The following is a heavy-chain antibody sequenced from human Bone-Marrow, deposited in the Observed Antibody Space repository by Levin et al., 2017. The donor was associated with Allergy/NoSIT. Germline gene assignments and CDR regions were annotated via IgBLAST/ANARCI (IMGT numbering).Heavy chain of an antibody. CDR2: MNPNSGNT. V-gene: IGHV1-8*01. CDR3: ASYLEEPRLDTAGGAEDY. Sequence: ASVKVSCKASGYTFTSYDINWVRQATGQGLEWMGWMNPNSGNTGYAQKFQGRVTMTRNTSISTAYMELSSLRSEDTAVYYCASYLEEPRLDTAGGAEDYWGQGTLVTVSS. D-gene: IGHD5-18*01. J-gene: IGHJ4*02. CDR1: GYTFTSYD.